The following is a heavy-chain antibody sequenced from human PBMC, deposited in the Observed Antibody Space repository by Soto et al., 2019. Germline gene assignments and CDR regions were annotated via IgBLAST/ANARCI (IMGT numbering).Heavy chain of an antibody. CDR2: IMPIFGTP. CDR3: ARVHSSGIFYFVDP. CDR1: GGTFDSYV. V-gene: IGHV1-69*13. D-gene: IGHD3-10*01. J-gene: IGHJ5*02. Sequence: SVKVSCKASGGTFDSYVISWLRQAPGQGLEWMGGIMPIFGTPNYAQKFRGRVTISADESTSTAYLELSSLTSDDTAVYYCARVHSSGIFYFVDPWGQGTLVAVSS.